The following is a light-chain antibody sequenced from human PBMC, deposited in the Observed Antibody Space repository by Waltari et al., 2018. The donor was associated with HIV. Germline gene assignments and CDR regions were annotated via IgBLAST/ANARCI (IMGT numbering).Light chain of an antibody. CDR1: SASVSTRHY. J-gene: IGLJ3*02. V-gene: IGLV8-61*01. Sequence: QTVVTQEPSLSVSPGGTVTLTCALRSASVSTRHYPSWFQQTPGQAPRTLIYSTSTRSSGVPDRFSGSILGNRAALTITGAQADDDSDYYCALYMGSAVQWVFGGGTKLTVL. CDR3: ALYMGSAVQWV. CDR2: STS.